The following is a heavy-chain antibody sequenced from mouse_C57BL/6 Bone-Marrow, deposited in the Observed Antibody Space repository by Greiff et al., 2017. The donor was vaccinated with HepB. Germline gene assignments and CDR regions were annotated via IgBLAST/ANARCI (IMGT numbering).Heavy chain of an antibody. J-gene: IGHJ4*01. Sequence: EVQLQQSGPVLARPGASVKMSCKTSGYTFTSYWMHWVKQRPGPGLEWIGAIYPGNSDTSYNQKFKGKAKLTAVTSASTAYMELSSLTNEDSAVYYCTQIYDGYSGAMDYWGQGTSVTVSS. CDR1: GYTFTSYW. V-gene: IGHV1-5*01. CDR2: IYPGNSDT. CDR3: TQIYDGYSGAMDY. D-gene: IGHD2-3*01.